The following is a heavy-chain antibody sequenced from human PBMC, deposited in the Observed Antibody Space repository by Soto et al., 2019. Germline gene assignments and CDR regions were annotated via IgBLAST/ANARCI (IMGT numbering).Heavy chain of an antibody. V-gene: IGHV1-18*01. CDR1: GYTFTSNG. Sequence: QVQLVQSGAEVKKPGTSVKVSCKASGYTFTSNGISWVRQAPGQGLEWMGWISTYNGNTNYGQRLQGRVTMTRDTSTSIAYMELRDLRSDDTAVYYCARDGYGDYGYWGQGSLVTVSS. CDR3: ARDGYGDYGY. CDR2: ISTYNGNT. J-gene: IGHJ4*02. D-gene: IGHD4-17*01.